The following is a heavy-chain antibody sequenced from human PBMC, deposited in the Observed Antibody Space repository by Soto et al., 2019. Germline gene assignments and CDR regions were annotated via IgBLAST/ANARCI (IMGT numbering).Heavy chain of an antibody. CDR1: GYIFVNYG. V-gene: IGHV1-18*01. CDR2: ISPYTGNT. J-gene: IGHJ6*02. Sequence: QVQLVQSGDEVKKPGASVKVSCKASGYIFVNYGIAWVRQAPGHGLEWRGWISPYTGNTHSATKVQGRLTMTTDTSTSTAYMDLGSLTSDDTAVYYCVMVDNYVTPTPQDVWGQGTTVTVSS. D-gene: IGHD3-16*01. CDR3: VMVDNYVTPTPQDV.